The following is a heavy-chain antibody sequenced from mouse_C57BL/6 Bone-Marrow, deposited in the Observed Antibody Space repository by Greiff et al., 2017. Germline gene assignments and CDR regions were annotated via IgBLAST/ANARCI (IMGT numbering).Heavy chain of an antibody. J-gene: IGHJ3*01. CDR1: GFTFSDYY. V-gene: IGHV5-12*01. CDR3: AGYYGFAY. Sequence: EVKLVESGGGLVQPGGSLKLSCAASGFTFSDYYMYWVRQTPETRLEWVAYISNGGGSTYYPDTVKGRFTISRDNAKNTLYLQMSRLKSEDTAMYYCAGYYGFAYWGQGTLVTVSA. D-gene: IGHD2-3*01. CDR2: ISNGGGST.